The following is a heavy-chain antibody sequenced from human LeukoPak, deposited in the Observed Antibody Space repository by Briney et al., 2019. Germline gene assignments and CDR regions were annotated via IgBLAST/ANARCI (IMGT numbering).Heavy chain of an antibody. CDR2: IKQDGSEK. D-gene: IGHD3-10*02. V-gene: IGHV3-7*01. J-gene: IGHJ6*04. CDR1: GFTFSSYW. CDR3: AELGITMIGGV. Sequence: GGSLRLSCAASGFTFSSYWISWVRQAPGKGLEWVANIKQDGSEKYYVDSVKGRFTISRDNAKNSLYLQMNSLRAEDTAVYYCAELGITMIGGVWGKGTTVTISS.